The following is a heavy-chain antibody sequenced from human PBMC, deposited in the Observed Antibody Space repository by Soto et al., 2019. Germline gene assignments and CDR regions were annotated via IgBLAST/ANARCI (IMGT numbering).Heavy chain of an antibody. CDR1: GFSLSNARMG. Sequence: SGPTLVNPTETLTLTCTVSGFSLSNARMGVSWIRQPPGKALEWLAHIFSNDEKSYNTSLKSRLTIPKDTSKSQVVLTMTNMDPVDTPTYYCARIQRSYDFWSGDYNWFDPWGQGTLVTVSS. CDR2: IFSNDEK. CDR3: ARIQRSYDFWSGDYNWFDP. J-gene: IGHJ5*02. D-gene: IGHD3-3*01. V-gene: IGHV2-26*01.